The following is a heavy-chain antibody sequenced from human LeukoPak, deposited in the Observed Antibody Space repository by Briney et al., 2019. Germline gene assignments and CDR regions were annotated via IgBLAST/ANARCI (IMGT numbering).Heavy chain of an antibody. Sequence: PSETLSLTCTVSGGSVSSGSYYRSCIRQPPGKGLEWIGDIYYSGSTNYNPSLKSRVTISVDTSKNQFSLKLSSVTAADTAVYYCARGACTNGVCYRYYYYYYGMDVWGQGTTVTVSS. CDR3: ARGACTNGVCYRYYYYYYGMDV. D-gene: IGHD2-8*01. CDR1: GGSVSSGSYY. J-gene: IGHJ6*02. V-gene: IGHV4-61*01. CDR2: IYYSGST.